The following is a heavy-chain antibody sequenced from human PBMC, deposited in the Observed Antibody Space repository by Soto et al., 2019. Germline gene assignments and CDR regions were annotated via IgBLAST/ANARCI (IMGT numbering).Heavy chain of an antibody. V-gene: IGHV4-30-4*01. D-gene: IGHD3-22*01. J-gene: IGHJ5*02. CDR2: IYYSGST. CDR3: ARANYYDSRPWFDP. Sequence: PSETLPLTCTASGGSISSGDYYWSWIRQPPGKGLEWIGYIYYSGSTYYNPSLKSRVTISVDTSKNQFSLKLSSVTAADTAVYYCARANYYDSRPWFDPWGQGTLVTVSS. CDR1: GGSISSGDYY.